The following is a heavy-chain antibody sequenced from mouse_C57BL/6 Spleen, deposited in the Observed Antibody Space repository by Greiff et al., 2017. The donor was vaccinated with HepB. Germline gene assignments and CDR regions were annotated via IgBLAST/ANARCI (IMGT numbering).Heavy chain of an antibody. V-gene: IGHV1-52*01. J-gene: IGHJ2*01. CDR2: IDPSDSET. Sequence: QVQLQQPGAELVRPGSSVKLSCKASGYTFTSYWMHWVKQRPIQGLEWIGNIDPSDSETHYNQKFKDKATLTVDKSSSTAYMQLSSLTSEDSAVYYCARGEYYYGSSYDYFDYWGQGTTLTVSS. CDR3: ARGEYYYGSSYDYFDY. D-gene: IGHD1-1*01. CDR1: GYTFTSYW.